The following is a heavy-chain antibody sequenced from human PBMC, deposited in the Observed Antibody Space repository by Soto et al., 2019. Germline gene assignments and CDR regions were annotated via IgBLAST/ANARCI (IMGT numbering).Heavy chain of an antibody. CDR3: AKKVNSGSGSQYFDY. V-gene: IGHV3-23*01. D-gene: IGHD3-10*01. Sequence: GGSMRLSCVASGFTFSSYSMSWVRQAPGKGLEWVSGFRAGGDDGTTYYADSVKGRFTISRDNSKNTLFLQMNSLSAEDTAIYYCAKKVNSGSGSQYFDYFGQGTLVTVSS. CDR2: FRAGGDDGTT. J-gene: IGHJ4*02. CDR1: GFTFSSYS.